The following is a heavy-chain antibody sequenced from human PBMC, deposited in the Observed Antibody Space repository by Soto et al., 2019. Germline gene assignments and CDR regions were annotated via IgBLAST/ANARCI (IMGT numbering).Heavy chain of an antibody. V-gene: IGHV5-51*01. Sequence: PGESLKISCKGSGYSFTSYWIGWVRQMPGKGLEWMGIIYPGDSDTRYSPSFQGQVTISADKSISTAYLQWSSLKASDTAMYYCARPNYYYGSGSYYTRPYYFDYWGQGTLVTVSS. D-gene: IGHD3-10*01. CDR3: ARPNYYYGSGSYYTRPYYFDY. J-gene: IGHJ4*02. CDR1: GYSFTSYW. CDR2: IYPGDSDT.